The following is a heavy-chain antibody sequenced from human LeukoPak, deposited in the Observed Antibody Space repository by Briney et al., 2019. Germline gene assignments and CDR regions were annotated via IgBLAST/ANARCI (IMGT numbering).Heavy chain of an antibody. CDR2: IYTSGST. CDR1: GGSISSYY. CDR3: ARDQGSYGSGSYLGY. V-gene: IGHV4-4*07. Sequence: SETLSLTCTVSGGSISSYYWSWIRQPAGKGLEWIGRIYTSGSTNYDPSLKSRVTMSVDTSKNQFSLKLSSVTAAGTAVYYCARDQGSYGSGSYLGYWGQGTLVTVSS. J-gene: IGHJ4*02. D-gene: IGHD3-10*01.